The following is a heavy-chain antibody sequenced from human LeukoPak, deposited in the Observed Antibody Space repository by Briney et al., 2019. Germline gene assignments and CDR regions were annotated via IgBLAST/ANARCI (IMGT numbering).Heavy chain of an antibody. Sequence: ASVKVSCKASGYPFTGYYIHWVRQAPGQGLEWMGWINPNSGGTNYVQKFQGRVTMTRDTSISTAYLELNRLRSDDTAVYYCARGVEGYNYWGQGTLVTVSS. CDR1: GYPFTGYY. J-gene: IGHJ4*02. CDR2: INPNSGGT. V-gene: IGHV1-2*02. D-gene: IGHD5-24*01. CDR3: ARGVEGYNY.